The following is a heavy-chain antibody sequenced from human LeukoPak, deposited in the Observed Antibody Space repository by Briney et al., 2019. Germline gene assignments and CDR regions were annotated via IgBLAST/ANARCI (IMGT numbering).Heavy chain of an antibody. V-gene: IGHV3-7*01. J-gene: IGHJ4*02. CDR2: IKQDGSEK. D-gene: IGHD6-19*01. Sequence: SGGSLRLSCAASGFTSSSYWMSWVRQGPGKGLEWVANIKQDGSEKYYVDSVKGRFTISRDNAKNSLYLQMNSLRAEDTAVYYCARDRGSSGWYEFDSWGQGTLVTVSS. CDR1: GFTSSSYW. CDR3: ARDRGSSGWYEFDS.